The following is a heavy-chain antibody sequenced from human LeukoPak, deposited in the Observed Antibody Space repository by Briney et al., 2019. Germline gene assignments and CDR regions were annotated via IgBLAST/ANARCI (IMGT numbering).Heavy chain of an antibody. J-gene: IGHJ4*02. Sequence: SETLSLTCAVYGGSFSGYYWTWIRQPPEKGLEWIGEINHSETTKYNPSLMSRVTMSVDTSKNQFSLKLTSVTDADTAVYYCARLLRGYNFGYDFRSIDYWGQGTLVTVSS. CDR1: GGSFSGYY. CDR2: INHSETT. D-gene: IGHD5-18*01. CDR3: ARLLRGYNFGYDFRSIDY. V-gene: IGHV4-34*01.